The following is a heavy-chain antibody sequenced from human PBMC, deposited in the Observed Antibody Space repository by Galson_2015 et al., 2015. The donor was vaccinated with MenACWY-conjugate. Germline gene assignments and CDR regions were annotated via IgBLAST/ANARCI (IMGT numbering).Heavy chain of an antibody. Sequence: LSLTCTVSGGSISSSSYYWGWIRQPPGKGLEWIGYIYYSGSTNYNPSLKSRVTISVDTSKNQFSLKLSSVTAADTAVYYCARVYYDSSGYSLYFDYWGQGTLVTVSS. CDR2: IYYSGST. CDR3: ARVYYDSSGYSLYFDY. D-gene: IGHD3-22*01. CDR1: GGSISSSSYY. V-gene: IGHV4-61*05. J-gene: IGHJ4*02.